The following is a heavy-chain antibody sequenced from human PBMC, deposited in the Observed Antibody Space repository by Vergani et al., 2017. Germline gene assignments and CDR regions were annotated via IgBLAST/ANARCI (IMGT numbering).Heavy chain of an antibody. CDR1: GFTFSAYW. V-gene: IGHV3-7*01. Sequence: EVLLVESGGGLVQPGGSLRLSCAASGFTFSAYWMNWVRQAPGKGLEWVANIKQDGSEKYYVDSVKGRFTISRDNANNLVYLQMSSVRADDTAVYYCARDYGSEPHQSRRLLYDIGWFDPWGQGTLVTVSS. CDR2: IKQDGSEK. D-gene: IGHD3-10*01. J-gene: IGHJ5*02. CDR3: ARDYGSEPHQSRRLLYDIGWFDP.